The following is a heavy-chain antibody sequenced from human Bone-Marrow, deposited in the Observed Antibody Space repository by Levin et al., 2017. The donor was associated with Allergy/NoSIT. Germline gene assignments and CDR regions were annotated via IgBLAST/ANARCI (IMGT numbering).Heavy chain of an antibody. CDR3: SRAIPSGCNSYYYYYMDV. V-gene: IGHV4-59*01. Sequence: SQTLSLTCTVSGGSISGYYWSWIRQPPEKGLEWIGYIYYSGSTKYNASLKSRVTISVDTSKNQFSLKLTSVTAADTAVYYFSRAIPSGCNSYYYYYMDVWGKGTTVTVSS. CDR1: GGSISGYY. J-gene: IGHJ6*03. CDR2: IYYSGST. D-gene: IGHD3-9*01.